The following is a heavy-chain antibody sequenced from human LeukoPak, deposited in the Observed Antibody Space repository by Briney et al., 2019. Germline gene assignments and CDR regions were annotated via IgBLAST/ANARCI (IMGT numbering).Heavy chain of an antibody. CDR3: ARVIRTTGYYSNPKSGSFDF. Sequence: SETLSLTCAVSGGSISSSHHSWGWIRQPPGKGLEWIGSIYSSGSTYYNSSLRTRVTISVDKSKNQFSLKLTSVTAADTAVYYCARVIRTTGYYSNPKSGSFDFWGQGTLVTVSS. D-gene: IGHD3-9*01. J-gene: IGHJ4*02. V-gene: IGHV4-39*01. CDR2: IYSSGST. CDR1: GGSISSSHHS.